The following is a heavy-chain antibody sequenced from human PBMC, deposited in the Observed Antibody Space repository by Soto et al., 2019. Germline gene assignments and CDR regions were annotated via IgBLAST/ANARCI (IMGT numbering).Heavy chain of an antibody. CDR1: GFSLSTSGMC. Sequence: SGPTLVNPTQTLTLTCTFSGFSLSTSGMCVIWIRQPPRKALEWLAFITWDDDKYYSTSLKTRLTISKDTSKNQVVLTMTNMDPVDTATYYCARISDYYDSSGYQPHFDYCGQGTLVTGSS. CDR2: ITWDDDK. J-gene: IGHJ4*02. D-gene: IGHD3-22*01. V-gene: IGHV2-70*01. CDR3: ARISDYYDSSGYQPHFDY.